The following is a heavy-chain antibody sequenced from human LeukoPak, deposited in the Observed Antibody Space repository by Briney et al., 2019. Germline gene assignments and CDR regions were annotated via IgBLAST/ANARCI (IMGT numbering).Heavy chain of an antibody. CDR3: ARDLRFGAYDY. CDR1: GGSITSSSW. Sequence: SETLSLTCAVSGGSITSSSWWSWVRQWPGRGLEWIGEINHRGTTNYNPSLKSRVTISVDKSKNQFSLKLSSVTAADTAVYYCARDLRFGAYDYWGQGTLVTVSS. CDR2: INHRGTT. D-gene: IGHD5/OR15-5a*01. V-gene: IGHV4-4*02. J-gene: IGHJ4*02.